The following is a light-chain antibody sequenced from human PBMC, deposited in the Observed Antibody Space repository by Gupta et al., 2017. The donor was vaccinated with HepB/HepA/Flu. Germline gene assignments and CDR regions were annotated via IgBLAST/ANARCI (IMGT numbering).Light chain of an antibody. CDR3: QQYYDSPPT. J-gene: IGKJ4*01. Sequence: DIVLTQSPASLAMSLGERATINFKSSQSVLSTFDYRNYLAWYQQRPGQPPKLLIYWASTRQSGVPDRFSGSGSGTDFTLTISYLQAEDVAVYFCQQYYDSPPTFGRGTKVEIK. V-gene: IGKV4-1*01. CDR2: WAS. CDR1: QSVLSTFDYRNY.